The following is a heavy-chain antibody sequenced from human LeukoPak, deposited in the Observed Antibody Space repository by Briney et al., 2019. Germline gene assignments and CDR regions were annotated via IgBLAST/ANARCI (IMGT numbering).Heavy chain of an antibody. J-gene: IGHJ4*02. CDR3: TKGVQDHSGSYYSFDY. D-gene: IGHD3-10*01. CDR1: GFTFSSYA. V-gene: IGHV3-23*01. Sequence: GGSLRLSCAASGFTFSSYAMSWVRQAPGEGLEWVSGLSGSGGNTYYADSVKGRFTVSRDNSKNTLFLQMNSLRAEDTAVYYCTKGVQDHSGSYYSFDYWGQGTLVTVSS. CDR2: LSGSGGNT.